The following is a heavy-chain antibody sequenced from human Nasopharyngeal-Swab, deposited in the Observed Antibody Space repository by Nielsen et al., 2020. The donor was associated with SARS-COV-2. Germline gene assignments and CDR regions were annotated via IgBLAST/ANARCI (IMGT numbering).Heavy chain of an antibody. D-gene: IGHD2-8*01. J-gene: IGHJ6*02. CDR1: GFSITYRF. CDR2: ITPFNGNA. V-gene: IGHV1-45*02. Sequence: SVKVSCKASGFSITYRFLHWLRQAPGQALEWMGWITPFNGNAKYAQKYQGRVSITRDGSRTTASLELSSLRPDDTAMYFCASGQCINGVCNPTDGLDVWGQGTSVTVS. CDR3: ASGQCINGVCNPTDGLDV.